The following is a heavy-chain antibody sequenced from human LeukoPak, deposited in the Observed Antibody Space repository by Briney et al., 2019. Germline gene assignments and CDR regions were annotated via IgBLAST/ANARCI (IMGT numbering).Heavy chain of an antibody. CDR1: GGSISSGSYY. J-gene: IGHJ4*02. CDR2: IYSSGST. V-gene: IGHV4-61*02. Sequence: PPQTLSLTCTVSGGSISSGSYYWSWIRQPAGKGLEWIGRIYSSGSTIYNPSLKSRVTISVGPSKKQFSLKLSSVTASDTAVYYCATNGGYTSGYYFDSWGQGTLVTVSS. D-gene: IGHD5-18*01. CDR3: ATNGGYTSGYYFDS.